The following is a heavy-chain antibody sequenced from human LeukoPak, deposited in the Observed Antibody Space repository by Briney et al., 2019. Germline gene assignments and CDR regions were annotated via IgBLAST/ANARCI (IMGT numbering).Heavy chain of an antibody. J-gene: IGHJ4*02. CDR1: GYSFTSYW. D-gene: IGHD3-9*01. V-gene: IGHV5-51*01. Sequence: GESLKISCKGAGYSFTSYWIGWVRQMPGKGLEWMGIIYPGDSDTRYSPSFQGQVTISADKSISTAYLQWSSLKASDTAMCYCALLGGRVLRYFDWPAALDYWGQGTLVTVSS. CDR3: ALLGGRVLRYFDWPAALDY. CDR2: IYPGDSDT.